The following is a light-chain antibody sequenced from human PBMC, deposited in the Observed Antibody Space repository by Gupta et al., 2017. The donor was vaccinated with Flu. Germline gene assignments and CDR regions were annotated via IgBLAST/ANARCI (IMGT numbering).Light chain of an antibody. CDR3: QQYDHYPLT. CDR1: QPISTW. CDR2: AAS. V-gene: IGKV1D-16*01. J-gene: IGKJ4*01. Sequence: PSSLSASVGDRVTITCRASQPISTWLVWYQQKPGNPPRTLIHAASSLQSGVSSRFSGSGSGTDFTLTINNIQPEDFATYYCQQYDHYPLTFGGGTKVEIK.